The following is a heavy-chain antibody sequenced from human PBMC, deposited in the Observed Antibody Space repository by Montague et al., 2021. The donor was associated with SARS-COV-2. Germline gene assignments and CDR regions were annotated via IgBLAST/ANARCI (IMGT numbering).Heavy chain of an antibody. D-gene: IGHD3-9*01. CDR3: ASAGADYSFACYHEMDV. CDR2: RCTSGST. V-gene: IGHV4-4*07. CDR1: GGSVRTYY. Sequence: SETLSLTCTVSGGSVRTYYWCWIWQSAGKGLEWMWRRCTSGSTYYNPSFKSRVTMSLDTSKNLFSLNLRSRTAADTAVDVCASAGADYSFACYHEMDVWGQGIAVTVSS. J-gene: IGHJ6*02.